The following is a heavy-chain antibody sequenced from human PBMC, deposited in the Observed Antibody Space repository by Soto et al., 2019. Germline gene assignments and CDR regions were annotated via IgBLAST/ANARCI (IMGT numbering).Heavy chain of an antibody. V-gene: IGHV3-53*01. CDR1: WFIVKTNY. CDR3: AVDSPNTSGGYDCFDY. Sequence: PAGSLRLSCVAAWFIVKTNYITWVHQAPGKGLEWVSTIYSNGTTHYSDSVKGRFTISRDNSKNTLYLQMNSLRAEDTAVYYCAVDSPNTSGGYDCFDYWGQGTLVTVSS. CDR2: IYSNGTT. D-gene: IGHD6-19*01. J-gene: IGHJ4*02.